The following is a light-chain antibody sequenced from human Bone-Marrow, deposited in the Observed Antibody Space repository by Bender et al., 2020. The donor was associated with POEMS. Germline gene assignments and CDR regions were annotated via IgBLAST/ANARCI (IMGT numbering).Light chain of an antibody. Sequence: QSVLTQPPSASGTPGQRVTISCSGGSSNIGAHAVNWYQHLPGTAPKLLIYSSHRRPSGVSNRFSGSKSGNTASLTISGVQAEDEADYYCAVWDDSLNGWVFGGGTKLTVL. CDR2: SSH. V-gene: IGLV1-44*01. CDR1: SSNIGAHA. J-gene: IGLJ3*02. CDR3: AVWDDSLNGWV.